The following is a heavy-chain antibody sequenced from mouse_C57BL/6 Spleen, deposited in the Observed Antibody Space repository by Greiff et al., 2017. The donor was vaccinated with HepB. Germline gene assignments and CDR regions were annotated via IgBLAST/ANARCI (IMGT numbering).Heavy chain of an antibody. J-gene: IGHJ2*01. Sequence: EVMLVESGGGLVKPGGSLKLSCAASGFTFSDYGMHWVRQAPEKGLEWVAYISSGSSTIYYADTVKGRFTISRDNAKNTLFLQMTSLRSEDTAMYYCARTNYGSSYEEDYWGQGTTLTVSS. CDR2: ISSGSSTI. CDR3: ARTNYGSSYEEDY. CDR1: GFTFSDYG. D-gene: IGHD1-1*01. V-gene: IGHV5-17*01.